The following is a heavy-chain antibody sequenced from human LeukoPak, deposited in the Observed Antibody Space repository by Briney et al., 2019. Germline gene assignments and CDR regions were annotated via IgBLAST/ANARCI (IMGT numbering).Heavy chain of an antibody. V-gene: IGHV3-23*01. CDR3: AKAPSSGWYPYYFDY. CDR2: ISGSGSST. J-gene: IGHJ4*02. CDR1: GFTFSSYA. D-gene: IGHD6-19*01. Sequence: GGSLRLSCTASGFTFSSYAMSWVRQAPGKGLEWVSAISGSGSSTFYADSVKGRFTISRDNSKNPLYLQMNSLRAEDTAVYYCAKAPSSGWYPYYFDYWGQGTLVTVSS.